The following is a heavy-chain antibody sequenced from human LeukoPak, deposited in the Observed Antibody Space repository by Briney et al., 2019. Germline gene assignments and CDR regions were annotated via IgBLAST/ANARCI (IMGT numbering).Heavy chain of an antibody. CDR3: ARVPYYYDSSGYYYGVFDY. J-gene: IGHJ4*02. CDR2: ISAYNGNT. D-gene: IGHD3-22*01. Sequence: ASVKVSCKASGYTFTTYGISWVRQAPGQGLEWMGWISAYNGNTKYAQKFQGRVTMTTDTSTSTAYMELRSLRSDDTAMYYCARVPYYYDSSGYYYGVFDYWGQGTLVTVSS. V-gene: IGHV1-18*01. CDR1: GYTFTTYG.